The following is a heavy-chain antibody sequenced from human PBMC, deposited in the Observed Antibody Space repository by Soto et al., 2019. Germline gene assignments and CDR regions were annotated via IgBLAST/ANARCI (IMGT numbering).Heavy chain of an antibody. CDR1: GFTFSSYD. V-gene: IGHV3-13*04. D-gene: IGHD1-26*01. Sequence: EVQLVESGGGLVQPGGSLRLSCAASGFTFSSYDMHWVRQATGKGLEWVSAIGTAGDTYYPGSVKGRFTISRENGKNSLYLQMNRLRAGDTAVYYCARDQVGGSFDPWGQGTLVTVSS. CDR3: ARDQVGGSFDP. J-gene: IGHJ5*02. CDR2: IGTAGDT.